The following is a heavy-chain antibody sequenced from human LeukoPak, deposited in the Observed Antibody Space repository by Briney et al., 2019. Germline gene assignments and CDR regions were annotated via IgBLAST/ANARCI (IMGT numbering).Heavy chain of an antibody. J-gene: IGHJ6*03. V-gene: IGHV1-69*05. D-gene: IGHD3-10*01. Sequence: SVKVSCKASGGTFSSYAISWVRQAPGQGLEWMGRIIPIFGTANYAQKFQGRVTITTDESTSTAYMELSSLRSEDTAVYYCANQLEYYMDVWGKGTTVTVSS. CDR3: ANQLEYYMDV. CDR1: GGTFSSYA. CDR2: IIPIFGTA.